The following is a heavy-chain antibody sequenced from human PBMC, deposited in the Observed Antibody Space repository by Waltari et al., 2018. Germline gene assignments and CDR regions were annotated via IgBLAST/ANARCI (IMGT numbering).Heavy chain of an antibody. D-gene: IGHD3-16*02. V-gene: IGHV3-30*02. J-gene: IGHJ4*02. CDR2: IRVDGGQK. Sequence: QVQLVESGGGVVLPGGALRLSCKAAGVIFSRQDMNWVRQGPGMGLEWVSLIRVDGGQKLYADTVKGRFTVSRDNSRDTLYLHMESLRSGDTATYFCATQASISSPSFWGRGTLVTVSS. CDR3: ATQASISSPSF. CDR1: GVIFSRQD.